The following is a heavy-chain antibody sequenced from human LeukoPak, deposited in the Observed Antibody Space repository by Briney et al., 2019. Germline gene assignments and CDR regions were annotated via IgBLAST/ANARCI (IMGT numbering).Heavy chain of an antibody. Sequence: GGSLRLSCAXSGFTFSSXXXXXXXXTXXXXXXXXXXXNSDGXXTSYAXXXXXXXXXXRDNAKNTLYLQMSSLRAEDTAVYYCARARDYGDYVNWFDPWGQGTLVTVSS. V-gene: IGHV3-74*01. D-gene: IGHD4-17*01. CDR1: GFTFSSXX. J-gene: IGHJ5*02. CDR3: ARARDYGDYVNWFDP. CDR2: XNSDGXXT.